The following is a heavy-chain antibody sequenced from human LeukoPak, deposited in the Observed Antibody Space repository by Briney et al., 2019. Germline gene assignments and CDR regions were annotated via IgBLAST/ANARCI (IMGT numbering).Heavy chain of an antibody. V-gene: IGHV3-7*01. CDR1: GFTVSSNY. J-gene: IGHJ4*02. CDR2: IKQDGSEK. CDR3: ARDYPLYYYDSSGYPHLDY. D-gene: IGHD3-22*01. Sequence: GGSLRLSCAASGFTVSSNYMSWVRQAPGKGLEWVANIKQDGSEKYYVDSVKGRFTISRDNAKNSLYLQMNSLRAEDTAVYYCARDYPLYYYDSSGYPHLDYWGQGTLVTVSS.